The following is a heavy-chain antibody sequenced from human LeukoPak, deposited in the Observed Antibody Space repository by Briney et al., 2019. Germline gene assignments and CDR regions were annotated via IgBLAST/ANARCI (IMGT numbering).Heavy chain of an antibody. J-gene: IGHJ4*02. CDR3: ARLRRNSDRSDFFYYYDH. CDR2: VNTVSSYI. Sequence: RAGGSLRLSCAASGFTFSDYSMNWVRQAPGKGLEWAASVNTVSSYIYYADSMRGRFTISRDNAKNSLFLQMNSLRAEDTAVYYCARLRRNSDRSDFFYYYDHWGQGTLVTVSS. CDR1: GFTFSDYS. D-gene: IGHD3-22*01. V-gene: IGHV3-21*01.